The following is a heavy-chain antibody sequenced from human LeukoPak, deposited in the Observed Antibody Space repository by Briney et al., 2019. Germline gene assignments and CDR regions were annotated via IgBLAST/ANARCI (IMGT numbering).Heavy chain of an antibody. V-gene: IGHV4-39*07. CDR3: ARLRARYNWFDP. J-gene: IGHJ5*02. CDR2: IYHSGST. D-gene: IGHD4-17*01. CDR1: GGSISSSSYY. Sequence: SETLSLTCTVSGGSISSSSYYWAWIRQPPGKGLEWIGSIYHSGSTYYNPSLKSRVTISVDTSKNQFSLKLSSVTAADTAVYYCARLRARYNWFDPWGQGTLVTVSS.